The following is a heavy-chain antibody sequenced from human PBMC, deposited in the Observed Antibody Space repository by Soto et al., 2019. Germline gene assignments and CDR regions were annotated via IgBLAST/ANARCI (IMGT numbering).Heavy chain of an antibody. Sequence: PSETLSLTCGVYGGSFIGHYWSWMRQPPGKGLEWIGEINHSGSTNYNPSLKSRVTISVDTSKNQFSLKLSSVTAADTAVYYCARGPGDFWSGYPSYYYYYFGMDVWGQGTTVTV. CDR2: INHSGST. J-gene: IGHJ6*02. V-gene: IGHV4-34*01. D-gene: IGHD3-3*01. CDR1: GGSFIGHY. CDR3: ARGPGDFWSGYPSYYYYYFGMDV.